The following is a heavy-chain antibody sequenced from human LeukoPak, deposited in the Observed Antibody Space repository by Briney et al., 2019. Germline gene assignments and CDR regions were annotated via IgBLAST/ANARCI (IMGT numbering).Heavy chain of an antibody. J-gene: IGHJ4*02. CDR2: INWNGGST. Sequence: GGSLRLSCAASGFTFDDYGMSWVRQAPGKGLEWVSGINWNGGSTGYADSVKGRFTISRDNAKNSLYLQMNSLRAEDTALYYCARAKGYCSGGSCYSVLVYWGQGTLVTVSS. CDR3: ARAKGYCSGGSCYSVLVY. D-gene: IGHD2-15*01. V-gene: IGHV3-20*04. CDR1: GFTFDDYG.